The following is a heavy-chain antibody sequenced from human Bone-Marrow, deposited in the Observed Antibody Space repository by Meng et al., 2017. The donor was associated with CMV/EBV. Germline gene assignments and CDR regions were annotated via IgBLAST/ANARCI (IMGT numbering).Heavy chain of an antibody. CDR1: GGSVSRGSYY. Sequence: SETLSLTCTVSGGSVSRGSYYWSWIRQPPGKGLEWIGYVYHSGNTNYNPSLKSRVTISLDTSKNQFSLKLNSVTAADTAVYYCARGRMIVPAAMLYYYGMDVWGQGTTVTVSS. J-gene: IGHJ6*02. CDR3: ARGRMIVPAAMLYYYGMDV. D-gene: IGHD2-2*01. V-gene: IGHV4-61*01. CDR2: VYHSGNT.